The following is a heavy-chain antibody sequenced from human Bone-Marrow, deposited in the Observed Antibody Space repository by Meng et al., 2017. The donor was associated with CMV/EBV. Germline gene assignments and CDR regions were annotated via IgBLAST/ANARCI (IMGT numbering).Heavy chain of an antibody. V-gene: IGHV4-39*07. Sequence: SETLSLTCTVSGGSISSNNYYWGWIRQPPGRGLEWIGSVYFSANTYYSPSLKSRVTLSVDTSKNQLSLKMSSVTAADTAVYYCARGWGSTSCYSFWGQGTVVTVSS. D-gene: IGHD2-2*01. CDR2: VYFSANT. CDR3: ARGWGSTSCYSF. J-gene: IGHJ4*02. CDR1: GGSISSNNYY.